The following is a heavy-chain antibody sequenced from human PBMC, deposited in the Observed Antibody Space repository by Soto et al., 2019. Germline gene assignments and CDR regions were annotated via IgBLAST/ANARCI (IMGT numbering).Heavy chain of an antibody. D-gene: IGHD5-12*01. CDR2: INHSGST. J-gene: IGHJ3*02. CDR1: GGSFSGYY. CDR3: AIDSGYETDAFDI. V-gene: IGHV4-34*01. Sequence: SETLSLTCAVYGGSFSGYYWSWIRQPPGKGLEWIGEINHSGSTNYNPSLKSRVTISVDTSKNQFSLKLSSVTAADTAVYYCAIDSGYETDAFDIWGQGTMVTVSS.